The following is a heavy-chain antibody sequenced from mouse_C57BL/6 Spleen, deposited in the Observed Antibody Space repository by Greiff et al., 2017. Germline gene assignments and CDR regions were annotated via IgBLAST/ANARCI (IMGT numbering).Heavy chain of an antibody. CDR2: IDPSDSYT. D-gene: IGHD1-1*02. V-gene: IGHV1-69*01. CDR3: ARGCGNYRYFDV. Sequence: QVQLQQPGAELVMPGASVKLSCKASGYTFTSYWMHWVKQRPGQGLEWIGEIDPSDSYTNYNQKFKGKSTLTVDKSSSTAYMQLSSLTSEDSAVYYCARGCGNYRYFDVWGTGTTVTVSS. CDR1: GYTFTSYW. J-gene: IGHJ1*03.